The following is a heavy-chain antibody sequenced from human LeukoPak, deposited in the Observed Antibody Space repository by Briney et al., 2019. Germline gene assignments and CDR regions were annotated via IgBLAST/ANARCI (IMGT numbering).Heavy chain of an antibody. CDR2: ISSSGSTI. V-gene: IGHV3-11*01. CDR1: GGSISSYY. D-gene: IGHD2-21*02. Sequence: LSLTCTVSGGSISSYYWSWIRQPPGKGLEWVSYISSSGSTIYYADSVKGRFTISRDNAKNSLYLQMNSLRAEDTAVYYCARGDSLDYWGQGTLVTVSS. CDR3: ARGDSLDY. J-gene: IGHJ4*02.